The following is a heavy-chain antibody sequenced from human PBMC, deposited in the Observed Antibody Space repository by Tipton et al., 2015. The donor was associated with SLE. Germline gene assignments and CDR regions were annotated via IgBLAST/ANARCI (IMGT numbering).Heavy chain of an antibody. D-gene: IGHD3-3*01. CDR2: INHSGST. J-gene: IGHJ4*02. CDR3: ARGWGRITIFGVVAYDY. Sequence: TLSLTCAVYGGSFSGYSWSWIRQSPGKGLEWIGEINHSGSTNYNPSLKSRVTIPVDTSKNQFSLKLSSVTAADTAVHYCARGWGRITIFGVVAYDYWGQGTLVTVSS. CDR1: GGSFSGYS. V-gene: IGHV4-34*01.